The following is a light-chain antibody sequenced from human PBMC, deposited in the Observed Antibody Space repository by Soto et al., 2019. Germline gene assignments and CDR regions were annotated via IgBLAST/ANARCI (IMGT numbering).Light chain of an antibody. J-gene: IGLJ1*01. Sequence: SALTQPPSASGSPGQSATISCTGSSSDVGGYSYVSWYQQRPGKAPKLMIYEVTKRPSGVPDRFSASKSGNTASLTVSGLQADDEADYYCSSYAGSNNFVFGTGTKVTVL. CDR1: SSDVGGYSY. CDR3: SSYAGSNNFV. CDR2: EVT. V-gene: IGLV2-8*01.